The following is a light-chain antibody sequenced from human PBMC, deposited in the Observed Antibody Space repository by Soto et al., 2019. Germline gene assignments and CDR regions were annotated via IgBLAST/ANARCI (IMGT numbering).Light chain of an antibody. Sequence: NFMLTQPHSVSESPGQTVIISCTRSSGSIASNYVQWYQQRPGSSPTTVIYEDNQRPSGVPDRFSGSIDSYSNSASLTISGLETEYEADYFCQSYDATNQVFGGGTKLTVL. J-gene: IGLJ3*02. CDR3: QSYDATNQV. V-gene: IGLV6-57*01. CDR2: EDN. CDR1: SGSIASNY.